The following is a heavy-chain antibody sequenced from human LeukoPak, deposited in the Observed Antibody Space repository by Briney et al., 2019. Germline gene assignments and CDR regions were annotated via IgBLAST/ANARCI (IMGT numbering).Heavy chain of an antibody. V-gene: IGHV4-61*01. J-gene: IGHJ4*02. CDR2: IYYSGST. CDR1: GGSVSSGSYY. D-gene: IGHD3-22*01. CDR3: ARGIDTAMVTWEKDYYGSSGYHYFDY. Sequence: SETLSLTCTVSGGSVSSGSYYWSWIRQPPGKGLEWIGYIYYSGSTNYNPSLKSRVTISVDTSKNQFSLELSSVTAADTAVYYCARGIDTAMVTWEKDYYGSSGYHYFDYWGQGTLVTVSS.